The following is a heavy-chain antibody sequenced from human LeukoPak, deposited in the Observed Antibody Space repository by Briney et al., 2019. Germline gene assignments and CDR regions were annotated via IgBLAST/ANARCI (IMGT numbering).Heavy chain of an antibody. CDR3: ARGGYYAMDF. CDR1: GLTFSNFD. J-gene: IGHJ6*02. CDR2: ISYGGCNT. Sequence: GSSQRLSCAPSGLTFSNFDMHWARHAPGEGLVWVAVISYGGCNTLYVDSVKGRFTISRDNSQTTLYLQTNRLRGEDTAVYYWARGGYYAMDFWGQGTTVTVSS. V-gene: IGHV3-30*03.